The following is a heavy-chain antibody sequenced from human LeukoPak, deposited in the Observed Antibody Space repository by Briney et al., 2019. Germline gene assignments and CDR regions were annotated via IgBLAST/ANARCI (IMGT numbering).Heavy chain of an antibody. CDR3: ARENGYDFDH. V-gene: IGHV3-23*01. J-gene: IGHJ4*02. CDR1: GFTFSSYA. Sequence: PGGSLRLSCAASGFTFSSYAMTWVRQAPGKGLEWVSAISGSGGSTYYADSVKGRFTISRDNSKNTLYLQMNSLRAEDTAIYYCARENGYDFDHWGQGTLVTVSS. CDR2: ISGSGGST. D-gene: IGHD5-12*01.